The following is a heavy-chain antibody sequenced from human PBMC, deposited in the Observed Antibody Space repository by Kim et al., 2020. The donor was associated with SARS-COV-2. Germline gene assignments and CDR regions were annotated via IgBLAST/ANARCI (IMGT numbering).Heavy chain of an antibody. Sequence: SETLSLTCTVSGGSISSGGYYWSWIRQHPGKGLEWIGYIYYSGSTYYNPSLKSRVTISVDTSKNQFSLKLSSVTAADTAVYYCARVPGEYAWFDPWGQGTLVTVSS. CDR2: IYYSGST. D-gene: IGHD3-10*01. J-gene: IGHJ5*02. CDR1: GGSISSGGYY. V-gene: IGHV4-31*03. CDR3: ARVPGEYAWFDP.